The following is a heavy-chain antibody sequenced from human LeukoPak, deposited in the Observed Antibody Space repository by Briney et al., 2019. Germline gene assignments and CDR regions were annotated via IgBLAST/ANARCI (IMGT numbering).Heavy chain of an antibody. V-gene: IGHV4-59*01. CDR3: ARANWAGTMFDY. CDR1: GGSISSYY. D-gene: IGHD1/OR15-1a*01. CDR2: IYYSGST. J-gene: IGHJ4*02. Sequence: SETLSLTCTVSGGSISSYYWSWIRQPPGKGLEWIGYIYYSGSTNYNPSLKSRVTTSVDTSKNQFSLKLSSVTAADTAVYYCARANWAGTMFDYWGQGTLVTVSS.